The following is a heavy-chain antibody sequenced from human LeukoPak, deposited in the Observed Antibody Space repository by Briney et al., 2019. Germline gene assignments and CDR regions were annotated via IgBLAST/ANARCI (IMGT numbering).Heavy chain of an antibody. D-gene: IGHD3-22*01. V-gene: IGHV4-59*01. CDR3: ARAYQTYYYDSSGYKYYFDY. Sequence: ASETLSLTCTVSGGSISRYYWSWIRQPPGKGLEWIGYIYYSGSTNYNPSLKSRVTISVDTSKNQFSLKLSSVTAADTAVYYCARAYQTYYYDSSGYKYYFDYWGQGTLVTDSS. CDR1: GGSISRYY. J-gene: IGHJ4*02. CDR2: IYYSGST.